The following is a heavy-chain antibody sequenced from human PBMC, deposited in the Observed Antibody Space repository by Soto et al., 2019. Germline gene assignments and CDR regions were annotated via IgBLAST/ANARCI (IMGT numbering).Heavy chain of an antibody. CDR1: GGTFSSYT. D-gene: IGHD3-22*01. CDR2: IIPILGIA. J-gene: IGHJ6*02. CDR3: AREGVTMIVVVMTRYYGMDV. Sequence: QVQLVQSGAEVKKPGSSVKVSFKASGGTFSSYTISWVRQAPGQGLEWMGRIIPILGIANYAQKFQGRVTITADKSTSTAYMELSSLRSEDTAVYYCAREGVTMIVVVMTRYYGMDVWGQGTTVTVSS. V-gene: IGHV1-69*08.